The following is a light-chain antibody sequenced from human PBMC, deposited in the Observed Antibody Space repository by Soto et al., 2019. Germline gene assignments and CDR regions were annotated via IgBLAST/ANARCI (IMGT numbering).Light chain of an antibody. J-gene: IGKJ1*01. CDR1: QSVGST. V-gene: IGKV3-15*01. CDR2: DAS. CDR3: QQYNDWPET. Sequence: EIVMTQSPATLSVSPGERATPSCRASQSVGSTLAWYQQKVGQAPRLLIYDASARATGIPARFSGSGSGTEFTLTISSLQSEDFAVYYCQQYNDWPETFGQGTKVDIK.